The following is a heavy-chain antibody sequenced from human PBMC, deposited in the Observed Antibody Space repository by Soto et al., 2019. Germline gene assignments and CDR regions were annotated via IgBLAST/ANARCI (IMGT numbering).Heavy chain of an antibody. CDR3: ARGGRGVGYGSVNWFDP. CDR1: GGSISSGGYY. CDR2: ICYSGST. Sequence: SETLSLTCTVSGGSISSGGYYWSWIRQHPGKGLEWIGYICYSGSTYYNPSLESRVTISVDTSKNQFSLKLSSVTAADTAVYYCARGGRGVGYGSVNWFDPWGQGTLVTVSS. D-gene: IGHD5-18*01. V-gene: IGHV4-31*03. J-gene: IGHJ5*02.